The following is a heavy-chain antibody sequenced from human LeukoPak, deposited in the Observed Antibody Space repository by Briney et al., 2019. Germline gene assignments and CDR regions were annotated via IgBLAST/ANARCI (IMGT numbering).Heavy chain of an antibody. J-gene: IGHJ4*02. Sequence: PSGTLSLTCTVSGYSISSGYYWGWIRQPPGKGLEWIGSIYHSGSTYYNPSLKSRVTISIDASKNQFSLRLNSVTAADTAVYYCTQGGELMNYWGQGTLVTVSS. CDR1: GYSISSGYY. V-gene: IGHV4-38-2*02. CDR3: TQGGELMNY. CDR2: IYHSGST. D-gene: IGHD1-26*01.